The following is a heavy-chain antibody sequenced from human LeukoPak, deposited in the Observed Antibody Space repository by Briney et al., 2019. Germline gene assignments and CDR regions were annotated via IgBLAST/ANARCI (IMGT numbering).Heavy chain of an antibody. D-gene: IGHD6-19*01. V-gene: IGHV3-33*01. Sequence: GGSLRLSCVASGFTFSIYGMHWVRQAPGKGLEWVAVIWYDGSNKYYADSVKGRFTISRDNSKNTLYLQINSLRAEDTAVYYCARDTNPRGWYGHIDYWGQGTLVTVSS. J-gene: IGHJ4*02. CDR2: IWYDGSNK. CDR1: GFTFSIYG. CDR3: ARDTNPRGWYGHIDY.